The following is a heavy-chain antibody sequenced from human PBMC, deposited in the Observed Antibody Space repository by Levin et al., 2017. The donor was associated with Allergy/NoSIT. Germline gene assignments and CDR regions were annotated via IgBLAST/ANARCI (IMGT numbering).Heavy chain of an antibody. CDR3: ARHGSSSWDGSPDY. CDR1: GGSISSSSYYY. V-gene: IGHV4-39*01. J-gene: IGHJ4*02. CDR2: INYSGST. Sequence: SQTLSLTCTVSGGSISSSSYYYWGWIRQPPGKGLEWIGSINYSGSTYYNPSLKSRGTISVDTSKNQFSLKLSSVTAADTAVYYCARHGSSSWDGSPDYWGQGTLVTVSS. D-gene: IGHD2-15*01.